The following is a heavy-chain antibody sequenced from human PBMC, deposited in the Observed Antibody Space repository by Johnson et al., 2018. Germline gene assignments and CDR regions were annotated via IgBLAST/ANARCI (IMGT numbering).Heavy chain of an antibody. V-gene: IGHV1-3*01. CDR3: ARDRFGWELPS. Sequence: QLVESGAEVKKPGASVKVSCKTSANTFAASGIHWLRQAPGQRLEWLGWINAGNGDTKYAQRFQGTVTITRDTSASTVYMELSSLGSEDTAVYYCARDRFGWELPSWGQGTLVTVSS. CDR1: ANTFAASG. CDR2: INAGNGDT. D-gene: IGHD1-26*01. J-gene: IGHJ5*02.